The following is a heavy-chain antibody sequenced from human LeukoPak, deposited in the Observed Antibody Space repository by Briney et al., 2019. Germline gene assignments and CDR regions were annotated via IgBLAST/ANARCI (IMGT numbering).Heavy chain of an antibody. V-gene: IGHV1-69*13. Sequence: SVKVSCKASGGTFSSYAISWVRQAPGQGLEWMGGIIPIFGTANYAQKFQGRVTITADESTSAAYMELSSLRSEDTAVYYCARQGKYYDFWSGPHYYYYYGMDVWGQGTTVTVSS. CDR2: IIPIFGTA. D-gene: IGHD3-3*01. J-gene: IGHJ6*02. CDR3: ARQGKYYDFWSGPHYYYYYGMDV. CDR1: GGTFSSYA.